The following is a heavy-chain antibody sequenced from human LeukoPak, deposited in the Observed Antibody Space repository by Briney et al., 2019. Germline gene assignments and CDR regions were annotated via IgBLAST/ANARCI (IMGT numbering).Heavy chain of an antibody. D-gene: IGHD3-22*01. J-gene: IGHJ4*02. CDR1: GGTFSSYA. Sequence: SVKVSRKASGGTFSSYAISWVRQAPGQGLEWMGGIIPIFGTANYAQKFQGRVTITADESTSTAYMELSSLRSEDTAAYYCARDRPYYDSSGYSPGLFDYWGQGTLVTVSS. CDR3: ARDRPYYDSSGYSPGLFDY. V-gene: IGHV1-69*13. CDR2: IIPIFGTA.